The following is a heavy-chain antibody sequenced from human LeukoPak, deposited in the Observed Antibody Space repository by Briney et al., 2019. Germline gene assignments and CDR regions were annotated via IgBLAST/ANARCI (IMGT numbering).Heavy chain of an antibody. D-gene: IGHD3-10*01. V-gene: IGHV4-34*01. CDR2: INHSGRT. J-gene: IGHJ4*02. CDR3: ARGVDYYGV. CDR1: GGSFSGYY. Sequence: PSETLSLTCAVYGGSFSGYYWNWIRQPPWKGLEWIGEINHSGRTNYNPSLKSRVTISVDTSKKQFSLKLSSVTAADTAVYYCARGVDYYGVWGQGTLVTVSS.